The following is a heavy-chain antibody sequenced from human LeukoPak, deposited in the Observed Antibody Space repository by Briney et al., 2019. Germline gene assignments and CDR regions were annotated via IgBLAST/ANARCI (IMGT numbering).Heavy chain of an antibody. Sequence: SVKVSCKASGFTFTSSAMQWVRQARGQRLEWIGWIVVGSGNTNYAQKFQERVTITRDMSTSTAYMELSSLRSEDTAVYYCAAGYYDCWSGYLGKSVGWGQGTLVTVSS. CDR3: AAGYYDCWSGYLGKSVG. V-gene: IGHV1-58*02. CDR2: IVVGSGNT. J-gene: IGHJ4*02. D-gene: IGHD3-3*01. CDR1: GFTFTSSA.